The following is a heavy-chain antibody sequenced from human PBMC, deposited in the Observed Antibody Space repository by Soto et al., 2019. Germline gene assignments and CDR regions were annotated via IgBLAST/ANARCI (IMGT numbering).Heavy chain of an antibody. V-gene: IGHV3-13*01. CDR3: ARGQEVGAHFFDS. Sequence: LGGSLSLSCEASGFTFSGFDMHWVRQPTGKGLEWVSTIGTAGDTYYAVSVKGRFTISRDNAKNSLSLQMNSLRAGDTAVYFCARGQEVGAHFFDSWGQGTQVTVS. J-gene: IGHJ4*02. CDR2: IGTAGDT. D-gene: IGHD2-15*01. CDR1: GFTFSGFD.